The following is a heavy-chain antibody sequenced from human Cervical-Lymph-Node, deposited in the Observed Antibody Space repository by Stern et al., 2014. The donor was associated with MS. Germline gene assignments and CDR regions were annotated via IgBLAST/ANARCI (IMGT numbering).Heavy chain of an antibody. CDR3: VRAHHGNRGAYYYYIMDV. CDR1: GVSISSSAYY. D-gene: IGHD4-23*01. J-gene: IGHJ6*02. CDR2: IYFTGST. Sequence: QVQLQESGPGLVKPSETLSLTCTVSGVSISSSAYYWGWIRQPPGQGLEWIGNIYFTGSTYYSPSLNSRVSLSVDSSQNQFSLQLSSVTAADTAVYYCVRAHHGNRGAYYYYIMDVWGQGTKVTVSS. V-gene: IGHV4-39*01.